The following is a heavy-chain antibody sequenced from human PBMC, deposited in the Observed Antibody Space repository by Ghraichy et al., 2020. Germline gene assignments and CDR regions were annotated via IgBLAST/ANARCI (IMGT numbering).Heavy chain of an antibody. CDR1: GYTFTSYA. D-gene: IGHD3-3*01. J-gene: IGHJ4*02. CDR3: ARDQRIGDIWSGYYDY. CDR2: INTGNDNT. V-gene: IGHV1-3*04. Sequence: ASVKVSCKASGYTFTSYAMHWVRQAPGQRLEWMGWINTGNDNTKYSQKFQGRVTITRDTSASTAYMELSSLRSEDTAVYYCARDQRIGDIWSGYYDYWGQGTLVTVSS.